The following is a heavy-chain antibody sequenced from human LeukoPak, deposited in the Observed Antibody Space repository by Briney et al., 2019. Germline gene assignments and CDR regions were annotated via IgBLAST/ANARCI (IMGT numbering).Heavy chain of an antibody. J-gene: IGHJ6*03. CDR3: ARVARGYSYGYVSHAYYYYYMDV. CDR1: GGSISSYY. Sequence: PSETLSLTCTVSGGSISSYYWSWIRQPAGKGLEWIGRIYTSGSANYNPSLKSRVTMSVDTSKNQFSLKLSSVTAADTAVYYCARVARGYSYGYVSHAYYYYYMDVWGKGTTVTISS. D-gene: IGHD5-18*01. CDR2: IYTSGSA. V-gene: IGHV4-4*07.